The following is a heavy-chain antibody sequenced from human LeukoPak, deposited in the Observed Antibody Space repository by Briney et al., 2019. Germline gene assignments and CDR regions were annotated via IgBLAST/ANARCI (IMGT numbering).Heavy chain of an antibody. CDR2: INHSGST. D-gene: IGHD2-15*01. J-gene: IGHJ4*02. V-gene: IGHV4-34*01. CDR3: AKRYCSGSSCYGQYDY. CDR1: GGSFSGYY. Sequence: SETLSLTCAVYGGSFSGYYWSWIRPPPGKGLEWIGEINHSGSTNYNPSLKSRVTISVDTSKNQFSLKLSSVTAADTAVYYCAKRYCSGSSCYGQYDYWGQGTLVTVSS.